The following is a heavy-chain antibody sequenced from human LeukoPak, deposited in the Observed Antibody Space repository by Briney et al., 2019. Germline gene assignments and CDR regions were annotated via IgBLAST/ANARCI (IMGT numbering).Heavy chain of an antibody. Sequence: SQTLSLTCAVSGGSISSGGYSWSWIRQPPGKGLEWIGYIYHSGSTYYNPSLKSRVTISVDRSKNQFSLKLSSVTAADTAVYYCARLIWFGRVGWFDPWGQGTLVTVSS. CDR2: IYHSGST. CDR1: GGSISSGGYS. V-gene: IGHV4-30-2*01. J-gene: IGHJ5*02. CDR3: ARLIWFGRVGWFDP. D-gene: IGHD3-10*01.